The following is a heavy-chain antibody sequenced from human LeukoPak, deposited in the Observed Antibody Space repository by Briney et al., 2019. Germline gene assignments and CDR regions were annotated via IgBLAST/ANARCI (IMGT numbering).Heavy chain of an antibody. CDR3: AKGASNSGWPD. D-gene: IGHD6-19*01. V-gene: IGHV3-23*01. Sequence: SGGSLRLSCAASGFTFSNFAMNWVRQAPGKGLEWVSAIGGSGDNTYYTDSVKGRFTISRDNSRNTLYLQMNSLRAGDTAVYYCAKGASNSGWPDWGQGTLVTVSS. J-gene: IGHJ4*02. CDR1: GFTFSNFA. CDR2: IGGSGDNT.